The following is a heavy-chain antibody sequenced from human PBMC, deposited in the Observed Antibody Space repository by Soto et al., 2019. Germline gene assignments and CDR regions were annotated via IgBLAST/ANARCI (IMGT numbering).Heavy chain of an antibody. D-gene: IGHD3-10*01. CDR1: GFTFTNYA. CDR2: ISGGGVST. V-gene: IGHV3-23*01. J-gene: IGHJ6*02. CDR3: AKDSYGSGTDYFYGMDV. Sequence: GGSLRLSCVASGFTFTNYALAWVRQAPGKGLEWVSAISGGGVSTYYADSVRGRFTISRDNSKNTLYLQMNSLRAEDTAVYYCAKDSYGSGTDYFYGMDVRGQGTTVTVSS.